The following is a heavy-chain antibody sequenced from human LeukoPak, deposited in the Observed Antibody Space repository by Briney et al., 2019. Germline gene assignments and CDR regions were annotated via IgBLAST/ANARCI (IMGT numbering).Heavy chain of an antibody. CDR3: ARRSRDGWYFDY. Sequence: GGSLRLSCAVSGFTVSGNYMSWVRQAPGKGREWVSLIYSGGTTYYADSVKGRFTISRDNSNNTLYLQMNSLRAEDTAVYYCARRSRDGWYFDYWGQGTLVTVSS. D-gene: IGHD5-24*01. CDR1: GFTVSGNY. CDR2: IYSGGTT. V-gene: IGHV3-53*05. J-gene: IGHJ4*02.